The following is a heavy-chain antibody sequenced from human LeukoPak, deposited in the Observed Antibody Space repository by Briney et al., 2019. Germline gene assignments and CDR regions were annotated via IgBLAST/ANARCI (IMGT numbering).Heavy chain of an antibody. CDR1: GGSISSSSYY. Sequence: PSETLSLTCTVSGGSISSSSYYWGWIRQPPGKGLEWIGSIYYSGSTYYNPSLKSRVTISVDTSKNQFSLKLSSVTAADTAVYYCARRHIVVVPAATAYYYYYYYMDVWGKGTTVTISS. V-gene: IGHV4-39*07. CDR2: IYYSGST. D-gene: IGHD2-2*01. CDR3: ARRHIVVVPAATAYYYYYYYMDV. J-gene: IGHJ6*03.